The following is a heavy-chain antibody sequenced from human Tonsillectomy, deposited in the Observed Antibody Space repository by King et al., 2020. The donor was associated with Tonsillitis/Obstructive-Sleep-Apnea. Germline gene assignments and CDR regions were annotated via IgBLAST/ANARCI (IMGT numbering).Heavy chain of an antibody. J-gene: IGHJ4*02. CDR3: ARDPTSSSGLYYFDY. Sequence: VQLVESGGGLVKPGGSLRLSCAASGFTFSDYYMSWIRQAPGKGLEWVSYISSSSRYTNYADSVKGRFTISRDNAKNSLYLQMNSLRAEDTAVYYCARDPTSSSGLYYFDYWGQGTLVTVSS. CDR1: GFTFSDYY. CDR2: ISSSSRYT. D-gene: IGHD6-19*01. V-gene: IGHV3-11*05.